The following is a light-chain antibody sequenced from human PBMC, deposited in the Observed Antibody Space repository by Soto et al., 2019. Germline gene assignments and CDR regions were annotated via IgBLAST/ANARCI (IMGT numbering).Light chain of an antibody. CDR1: SSNVGSYKL. CDR3: CSSGGSPTYV. J-gene: IGLJ1*01. Sequence: QSVLTQPASVSVSPGQSITISCTGTSSNVGSYKLVPWYQQHPGKAPKLMIFEVNKRPSGVSNRFSGSKSGNTASLTISGLKVEDEADYYCCSSGGSPTYVFGTGTKVTVL. V-gene: IGLV2-23*02. CDR2: EVN.